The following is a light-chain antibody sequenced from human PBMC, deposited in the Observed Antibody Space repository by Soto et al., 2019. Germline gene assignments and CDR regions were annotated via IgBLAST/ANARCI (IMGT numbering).Light chain of an antibody. Sequence: QSVLTQPPSVSAAPGQRVTFSCTGSSSNFGAGYDVHWYQQLPGTAPKLLIYGNNNRPSGVPDRFSGSKSGTSASLAITGLQAEDEADYYCQSYDSILGGVVFGGGTQLTVL. V-gene: IGLV1-40*01. J-gene: IGLJ2*01. CDR1: SSNFGAGYD. CDR3: QSYDSILGGVV. CDR2: GNN.